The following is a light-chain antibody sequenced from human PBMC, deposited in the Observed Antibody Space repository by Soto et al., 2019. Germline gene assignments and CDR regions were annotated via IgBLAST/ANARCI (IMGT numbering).Light chain of an antibody. CDR3: SSKTSSRTPFV. J-gene: IGLJ1*01. V-gene: IGLV2-14*01. CDR1: SSDVGGYNY. Sequence: QSVLTQPASVSGSPGQSITISCTGTSSDVGGYNYVSWYQQHPGKAPKLMIYEVNNRPSGVPNRFSGSKSGNTASLTISGLQAEDEADYYCSSKTSSRTPFVFGTGTKVTVI. CDR2: EVN.